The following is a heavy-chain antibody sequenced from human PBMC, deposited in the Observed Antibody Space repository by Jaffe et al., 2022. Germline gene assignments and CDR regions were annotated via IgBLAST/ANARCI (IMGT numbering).Heavy chain of an antibody. J-gene: IGHJ6*03. D-gene: IGHD3-3*01. CDR2: INAGNGNT. CDR1: GYTFTSYA. CDR3: ARQTYDFWSGYSTYYYYYYMDV. Sequence: QVQLVQSGAEVKKPGASVKVSCKASGYTFTSYAMHWVRQAPGQRLEWMGWINAGNGNTKYSQKFQGRVTITRDTSASTAYMELSSLRSEDTAVYYCARQTYDFWSGYSTYYYYYYMDVWGKGTTVTVSS. V-gene: IGHV1-3*01.